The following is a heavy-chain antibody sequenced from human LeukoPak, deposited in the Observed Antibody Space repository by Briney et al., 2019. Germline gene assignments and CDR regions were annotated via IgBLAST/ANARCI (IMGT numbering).Heavy chain of an antibody. CDR1: GYTFTGYY. CDR2: INPNSGGT. Sequence: ASVKVSCKASGYTFTGYYMPWVRQAPGQGLEWMGWINPNSGGTTYAQKFQGRVTMTRDTSISTAYMELSRLRSDDTAVYCCANSARGAIGPAWGQGTLVTVSS. J-gene: IGHJ5*02. V-gene: IGHV1-2*02. D-gene: IGHD2-21*01. CDR3: ANSARGAIGPA.